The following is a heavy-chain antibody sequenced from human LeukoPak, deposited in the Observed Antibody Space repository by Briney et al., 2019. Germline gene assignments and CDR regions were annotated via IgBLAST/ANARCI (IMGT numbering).Heavy chain of an antibody. J-gene: IGHJ4*01. V-gene: IGHV3-21*04. D-gene: IGHD3-22*01. CDR2: ITTLSTFI. CDR3: ARHRDYYDT. CDR1: GFTFTNYG. Sequence: GGSLRLSFAPSGFTFTNYGMHWVRQAPGKGLEWVSSITTLSTFIYYADSVRGRFTISRDDAKNSVYLQINSLTAADTAVYFCARHRDYYDTWGHGTLVAVSS.